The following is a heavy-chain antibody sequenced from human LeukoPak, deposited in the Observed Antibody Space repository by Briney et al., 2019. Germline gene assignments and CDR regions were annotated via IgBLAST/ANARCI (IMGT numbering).Heavy chain of an antibody. CDR2: IYPGDSDT. V-gene: IGHV5-51*01. Sequence: GESLKISCKGSGYSFAGYWIGWVRQMPGKGLEWMGIIYPGDSDTRCSPSFQGQVTISADKSISTAYLQWSSLKASDTAMYYCARQSYNILTALSATDVFDIWGQGTMVSVSS. J-gene: IGHJ3*02. CDR1: GYSFAGYW. D-gene: IGHD3-9*01. CDR3: ARQSYNILTALSATDVFDI.